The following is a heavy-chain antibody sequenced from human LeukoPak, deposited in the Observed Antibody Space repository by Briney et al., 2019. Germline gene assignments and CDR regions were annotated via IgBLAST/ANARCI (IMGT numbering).Heavy chain of an antibody. D-gene: IGHD6-6*01. CDR3: VRDRSGSLSVY. J-gene: IGHJ4*02. CDR1: GFTFSNYW. Sequence: GGSLRLSCAASGFTFSNYWMHWFRQAPGKGLVWVSHINSDGSSTTYADSVKGRFTISRDNAKNTLYLQMNSLRAEDTAVYYCVRDRSGSLSVYWGQGTLVTVSS. V-gene: IGHV3-74*01. CDR2: INSDGSST.